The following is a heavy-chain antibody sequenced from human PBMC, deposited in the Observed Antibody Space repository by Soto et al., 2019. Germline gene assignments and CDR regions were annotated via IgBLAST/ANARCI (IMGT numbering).Heavy chain of an antibody. D-gene: IGHD3-22*01. CDR2: IYHSGST. CDR1: GGSISSSDW. CDR3: ARSPDSSGYYPRRYYYGMDV. J-gene: IGHJ6*02. V-gene: IGHV4-4*02. Sequence: TCAAYGGSISSSDWWNWVRQPPGKGQEWIGEIYHSGSTNYNPSLKSRVTMSVDKSKNQFSLKLSSVTAADTAVYYCARSPDSSGYYPRRYYYGMDVWGQGTTVTVSS.